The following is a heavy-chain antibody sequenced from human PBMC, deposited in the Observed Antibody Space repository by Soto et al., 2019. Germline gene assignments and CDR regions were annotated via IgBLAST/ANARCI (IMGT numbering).Heavy chain of an antibody. CDR1: GFTFSSYA. J-gene: IGHJ4*02. V-gene: IGHV3-23*01. D-gene: IGHD6-19*01. CDR2: ISGSGGST. Sequence: GGSLRLSCAASGFTFSSYAMSWVRQAPGKGLEWVSAISGSGGSTYYADSVKGRFTISRDNSKNTLYLQMNSLRAEDTAVYYCAKGGYSGGGYAPPLRPYYFDYGGRGPRVTVPS. CDR3: AKGGYSGGGYAPPLRPYYFDY.